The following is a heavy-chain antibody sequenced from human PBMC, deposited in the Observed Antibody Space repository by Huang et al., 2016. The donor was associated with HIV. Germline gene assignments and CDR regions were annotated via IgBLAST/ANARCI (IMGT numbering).Heavy chain of an antibody. J-gene: IGHJ5*02. D-gene: IGHD3-10*01. CDR1: GGSLSGYY. CDR2: INHLGSP. V-gene: IGHV4-34*02. CDR3: ARDATKNPRGWFDP. Sequence: QVHLQQWGAGLLKSAETLSLTCAVYGGSLSGYYWSWLRQTPGQGLEWIGGINHLGSPNYNPSLKSLVSISMDGSKKQFSLKLRSISDADTAVYFCARDATKNPRGWFDPWGQGTLVTVSS.